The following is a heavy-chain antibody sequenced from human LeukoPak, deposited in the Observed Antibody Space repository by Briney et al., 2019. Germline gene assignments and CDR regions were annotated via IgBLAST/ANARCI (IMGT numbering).Heavy chain of an antibody. CDR3: ARANYDILTGSAPPRY. J-gene: IGHJ4*02. CDR2: ISSSSSTI. V-gene: IGHV3-48*01. CDR1: GFTFSSYS. D-gene: IGHD3-9*01. Sequence: GGSLRLSCAASGFTFSSYSMNWVRQAPGKGLEWVSYISSSSSTIYYTDSVKGRFTISRDNAKNSLYLQMNSLRAEDTAVYYCARANYDILTGSAPPRYWGQGTLVTVSS.